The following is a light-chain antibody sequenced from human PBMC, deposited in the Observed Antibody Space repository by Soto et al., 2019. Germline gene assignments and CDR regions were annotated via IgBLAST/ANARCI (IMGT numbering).Light chain of an antibody. J-gene: IGKJ3*01. Sequence: EIVLTQSPDTLSLSPGERATLSCRASQSVGSSLAWYQPKPGQAPRLLIYVASNRATGIPARFSGSGYGTDFTLTISSLQREDFAVYYCQQRSNWPPEVTFGPGTKVDIK. V-gene: IGKV3-11*01. CDR3: QQRSNWPPEVT. CDR2: VAS. CDR1: QSVGSS.